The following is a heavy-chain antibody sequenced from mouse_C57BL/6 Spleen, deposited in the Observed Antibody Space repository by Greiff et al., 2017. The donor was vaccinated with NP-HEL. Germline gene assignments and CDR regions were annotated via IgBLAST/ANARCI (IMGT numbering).Heavy chain of an antibody. V-gene: IGHV1-50*01. Sequence: VQLQQPGAELVKPGASVKLSCKASGYTFTSYWMQWVKQRPGQGLEWIGEIDPSDSYTNYNQKFKGKATLTVDTSSSTAYMQLSSLTSEDSAVYYCARKSFDVWGTGTTVTVSS. J-gene: IGHJ1*03. CDR1: GYTFTSYW. CDR3: ARKSFDV. CDR2: IDPSDSYT.